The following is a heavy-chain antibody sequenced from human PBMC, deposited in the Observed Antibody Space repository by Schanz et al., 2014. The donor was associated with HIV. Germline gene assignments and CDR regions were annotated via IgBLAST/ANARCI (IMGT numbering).Heavy chain of an antibody. V-gene: IGHV3-30-3*01. CDR2: ISYDGSNK. D-gene: IGHD2-21*02. CDR3: ARETRSCGGDCYPLDY. CDR1: GFTFSSYA. J-gene: IGHJ4*02. Sequence: QVQLVESGGGVVQPGRSLRLSCEASGFTFSSYAMHWVRQAPGRGLEWVAAISYDGSNKYYAASVKGRFTISRDNSKNTLYLQMTSLRVEDTAVYYCARETRSCGGDCYPLDYWGQGTLVTVSS.